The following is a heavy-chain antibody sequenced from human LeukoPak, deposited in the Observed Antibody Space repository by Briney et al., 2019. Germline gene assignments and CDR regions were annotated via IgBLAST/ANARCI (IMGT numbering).Heavy chain of an antibody. V-gene: IGHV3-30*18. CDR1: GFTFSSYG. D-gene: IGHD2-15*01. CDR3: AKTAHCSGGSCPYQYYYGMTS. J-gene: IGHJ6*02. Sequence: GGSLRLSCAASGFTFSSYGMHWVRQAPGKGLEWVAVISYDGSNKYYADSVKGRFTISRDNSKNTLYLQMNSLRAEDTAVFYCAKTAHCSGGSCPYQYYYGMTSGAKGPRSPSP. CDR2: ISYDGSNK.